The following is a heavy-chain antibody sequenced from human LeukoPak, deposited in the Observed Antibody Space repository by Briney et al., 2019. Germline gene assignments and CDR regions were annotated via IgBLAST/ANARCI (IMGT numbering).Heavy chain of an antibody. Sequence: PSETLSLTCTVSGGSISSYYWSWIRQPPGKGLEWIGYIYYSGSTNYNPSLKSRVTISVDTSKNQFSLKLSSVTAADTAVYYCARDLVHSNISDWYFDLWGRGTLVTVSS. CDR1: GGSISSYY. CDR2: IYYSGST. V-gene: IGHV4-59*01. D-gene: IGHD2-2*01. J-gene: IGHJ2*01. CDR3: ARDLVHSNISDWYFDL.